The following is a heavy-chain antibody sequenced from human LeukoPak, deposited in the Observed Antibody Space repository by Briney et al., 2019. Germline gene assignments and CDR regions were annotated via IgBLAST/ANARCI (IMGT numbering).Heavy chain of an antibody. D-gene: IGHD3-10*01. J-gene: IGHJ4*02. CDR3: TRLSLSRSYFFDY. CDR2: TYYRSKWYN. CDR1: GDSVSSNSAA. V-gene: IGHV6-1*01. Sequence: SQTLSLTCAISGDSVSSNSAAWNWIRQSPSRGLEWLGRTYYRSKWYNDYAVSVKSRITINPDTPKNQFSLHLNSVTPEDTAVYYCTRLSLSRSYFFDYWGQGTLVTVSS.